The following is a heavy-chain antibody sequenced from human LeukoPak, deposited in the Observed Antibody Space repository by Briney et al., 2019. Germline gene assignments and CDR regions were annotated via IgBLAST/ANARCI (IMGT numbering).Heavy chain of an antibody. D-gene: IGHD6-6*01. CDR1: GFTFSSYN. CDR2: ISSNCSYI. V-gene: IGHV3-21*01. J-gene: IGHJ4*02. Sequence: GRTLRLSCAASGFTFSSYNMNWVRHPPAKGLEWVSSISSNCSYINYSDSAKGRLTISRDNAKNSLYLQMNRLRAEDTAVYSCARVFRAAWYSRSSHVLDYWGQGTLVTVSS. CDR3: ARVFRAAWYSRSSHVLDY.